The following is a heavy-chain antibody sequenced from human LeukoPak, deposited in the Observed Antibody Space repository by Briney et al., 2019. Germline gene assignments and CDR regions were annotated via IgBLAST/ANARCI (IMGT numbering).Heavy chain of an antibody. J-gene: IGHJ4*02. Sequence: GGSLRLSCATSGFTFSDSYMSWIRQAPGKGLEWVSYISSSSTYTDYADSVKGRFTISRDNAKNSLYLQINSLRAEDTAVYYCVRLLYNSGWHDFDYWGQGTLVTVSS. D-gene: IGHD6-19*01. CDR2: ISSSSTYT. CDR3: VRLLYNSGWHDFDY. V-gene: IGHV3-11*03. CDR1: GFTFSDSY.